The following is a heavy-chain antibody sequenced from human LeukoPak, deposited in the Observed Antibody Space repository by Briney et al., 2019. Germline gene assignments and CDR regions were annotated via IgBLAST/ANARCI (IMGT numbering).Heavy chain of an antibody. J-gene: IGHJ4*02. D-gene: IGHD6-19*01. Sequence: ASVKVSCKASGYTFTGQYMHWVRQAPGEGLEWMGWIDPKSGGTNFAQKFQGRVTLTRDTSISTGYMELSRLRSDGTAVYYCASWRGYSSGWSGPFDYWGQGTLVTVSS. CDR1: GYTFTGQY. V-gene: IGHV1-2*02. CDR2: IDPKSGGT. CDR3: ASWRGYSSGWSGPFDY.